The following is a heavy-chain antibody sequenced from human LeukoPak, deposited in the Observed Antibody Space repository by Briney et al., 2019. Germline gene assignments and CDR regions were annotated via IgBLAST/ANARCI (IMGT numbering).Heavy chain of an antibody. CDR1: SGSISSGGYY. Sequence: SQTLSLTCTVSSGSISSGGYYWSRIRQHPGKGLEWIGYIYYSGSTYYNPSLKSRVTISVDTSKNHFSLKLSSVTAADTAVYYCTSGQSRSSLFRYWGQGTLVTVSS. J-gene: IGHJ4*02. CDR2: IYYSGST. V-gene: IGHV4-31*03. D-gene: IGHD2-21*01. CDR3: TSGQSRSSLFRY.